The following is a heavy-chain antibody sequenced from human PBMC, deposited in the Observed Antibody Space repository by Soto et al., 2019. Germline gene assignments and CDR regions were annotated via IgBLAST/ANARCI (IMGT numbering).Heavy chain of an antibody. V-gene: IGHV4-34*01. CDR2: SDHSGYT. Sequence: SETLSLTGAVYGGSFSGYYLNWSRQPPGKGLEWIGESDHSGYTNYNPSLKSRVTISVDTSKNQFSLRLTSVTAADTAVYYCARVRDWFDPWGQGTLVTVSS. CDR1: GGSFSGYY. J-gene: IGHJ5*02. CDR3: ARVRDWFDP. D-gene: IGHD3-3*01.